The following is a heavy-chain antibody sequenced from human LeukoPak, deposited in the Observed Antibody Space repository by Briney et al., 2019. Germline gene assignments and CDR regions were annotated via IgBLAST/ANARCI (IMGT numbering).Heavy chain of an antibody. CDR1: GFTFSSYS. CDR2: ISGSGGST. D-gene: IGHD6-19*01. V-gene: IGHV3-23*01. CDR3: AKGGSGWNVPYYFDY. Sequence: GGSLRLSCAASGFTFSSYSMNWVRQAPGKGLEWGSGISGSGGSTYYADSVQGRFTISRDNSKNTLYLRMNSLKAEDTALYYCAKGGSGWNVPYYFDYWGQGTLVTVSS. J-gene: IGHJ4*02.